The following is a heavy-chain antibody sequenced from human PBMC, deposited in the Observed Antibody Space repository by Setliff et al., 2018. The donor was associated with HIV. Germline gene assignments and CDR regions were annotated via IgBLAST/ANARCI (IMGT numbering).Heavy chain of an antibody. CDR2: ISSSSSYI. CDR1: GFTFSSYS. J-gene: IGHJ3*02. CDR3: ARIYDSSAYYPLDAFDI. D-gene: IGHD3-22*01. V-gene: IGHV3-21*06. Sequence: GGSLRLSCAASGFTFSSYSMNWVRQVPGKGLEWVSSISSSSSYIYYADSVKGRFTISRDNAKNSLYLQMNSLRAEDTAVYYCARIYDSSAYYPLDAFDIWGQGTMVTVSS.